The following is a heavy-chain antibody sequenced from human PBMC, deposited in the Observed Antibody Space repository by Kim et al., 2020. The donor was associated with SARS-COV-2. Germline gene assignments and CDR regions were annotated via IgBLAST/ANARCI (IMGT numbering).Heavy chain of an antibody. J-gene: IGHJ4*02. CDR2: INAGNGNT. CDR1: GYTFSNYA. V-gene: IGHV1-3*01. D-gene: IGHD6-13*01. CDR3: VRDRSSTWYVGQTVFDY. Sequence: ASVKVSCKASGYTFSNYAMHWVRQAPGQRLEWMGWINAGNGNTQYSQKFEGRVTITRDTSASTASMELNYLRSEDTAIYYCVRDRSSTWYVGQTVFDYWGQGTLVSVSS.